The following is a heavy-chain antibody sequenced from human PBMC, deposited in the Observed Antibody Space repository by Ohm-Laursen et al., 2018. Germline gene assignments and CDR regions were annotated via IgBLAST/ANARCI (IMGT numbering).Heavy chain of an antibody. CDR2: INAYKNDL. V-gene: IGHV3-48*01. CDR1: GFTFSDHG. Sequence: SLRLSCTASGFTFSDHGMNWVRQAPGKGLEWLSYINAYKNDLFYADSVKGRFTISRDNARNSVYLEMSSLRADDTAVYYCARDARDALRLLEIDYWGQGTLVTVSS. D-gene: IGHD3-3*01. CDR3: ARDARDALRLLEIDY. J-gene: IGHJ4*02.